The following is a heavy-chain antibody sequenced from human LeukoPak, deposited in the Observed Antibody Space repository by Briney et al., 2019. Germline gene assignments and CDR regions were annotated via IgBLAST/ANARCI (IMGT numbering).Heavy chain of an antibody. CDR1: GFTFSSYG. D-gene: IGHD3-22*01. CDR3: ARSYYYDSSHTVDY. J-gene: IGHJ4*02. V-gene: IGHV3-33*01. Sequence: GGSLRLSRAASGFTFSSYGMHWVRQAPGKGLEWVAVIWYDGSNKYYADSVKGRFTISRDNSKNTLYLQMNSLRAEDTAVYYCARSYYYDSSHTVDYWGQGTLVTVSS. CDR2: IWYDGSNK.